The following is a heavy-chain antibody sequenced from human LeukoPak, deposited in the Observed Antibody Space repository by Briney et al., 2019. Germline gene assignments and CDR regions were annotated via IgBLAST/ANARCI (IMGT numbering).Heavy chain of an antibody. CDR2: ITGRGGNT. Sequence: PGGSLRLSCAASGFTFSSFPMSWVRQAPGKGLQWVSGITGRGGNTYYADSVEGRFTISRDNSKNTLSLQMDSLRAEGTAIYYCARDRAAFDSWGQGTLVTVSS. V-gene: IGHV3-23*01. CDR1: GFTFSSFP. D-gene: IGHD6-25*01. CDR3: ARDRAAFDS. J-gene: IGHJ4*02.